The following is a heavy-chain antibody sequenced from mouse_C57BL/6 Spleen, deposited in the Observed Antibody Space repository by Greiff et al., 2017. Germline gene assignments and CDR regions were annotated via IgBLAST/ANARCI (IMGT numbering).Heavy chain of an antibody. V-gene: IGHV14-4*01. J-gene: IGHJ1*03. Sequence: EVQLQQSGAELVRPGASVKLSCTASGFNIKDDYMHWVKQRPEQGLEWIGWIDPENGDTEYASKFQGKATITADTSSNTAYLQLSSLTSEDTAVYYCTRRWDCYFDVWGTGTTVTVSS. D-gene: IGHD1-1*02. CDR1: GFNIKDDY. CDR3: TRRWDCYFDV. CDR2: IDPENGDT.